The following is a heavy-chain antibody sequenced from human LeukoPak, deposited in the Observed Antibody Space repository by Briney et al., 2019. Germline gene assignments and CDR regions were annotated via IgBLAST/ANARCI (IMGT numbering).Heavy chain of an antibody. D-gene: IGHD6-6*01. CDR3: ARASSRIDGNIGDY. V-gene: IGHV3-30*04. Sequence: GGSLRLSCAASGFTFSSYAMHWVRQAPGKGLEWVAVISYDGSNKYYADSVKGRFTISRDNSKNTLYLQMNSLRAEDTAVYYCARASSRIDGNIGDYWGQGTLVTVSS. CDR1: GFTFSSYA. J-gene: IGHJ4*02. CDR2: ISYDGSNK.